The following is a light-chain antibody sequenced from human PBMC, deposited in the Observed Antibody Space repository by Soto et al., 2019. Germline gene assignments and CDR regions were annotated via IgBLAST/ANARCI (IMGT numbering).Light chain of an antibody. Sequence: QSALTQPASVSGSPGQSITISCTGTSSDVGGYKYVSWYQQHPGKAPKLMIYEVSNRPSGVSNRFSGSKSGNTASLTISGLQAEDEADYYCSSYTNSSPYVFGTGTKVTVL. V-gene: IGLV2-14*01. CDR1: SSDVGGYKY. CDR2: EVS. J-gene: IGLJ1*01. CDR3: SSYTNSSPYV.